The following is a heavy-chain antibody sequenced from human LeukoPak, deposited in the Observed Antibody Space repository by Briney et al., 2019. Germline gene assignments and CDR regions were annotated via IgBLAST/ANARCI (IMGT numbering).Heavy chain of an antibody. Sequence: SETLSLTCTVSGGSISSSSYSWGWIRQPPGKGLEWIGSIYYSGSTYYNPSLKSRVTISVDTSKNQFSLKLSSVTAADTAVYYCAREGMLPGFDYWGQGTLVTVSS. J-gene: IGHJ4*02. V-gene: IGHV4-39*01. D-gene: IGHD2-8*01. CDR3: AREGMLPGFDY. CDR1: GGSISSSSYS. CDR2: IYYSGST.